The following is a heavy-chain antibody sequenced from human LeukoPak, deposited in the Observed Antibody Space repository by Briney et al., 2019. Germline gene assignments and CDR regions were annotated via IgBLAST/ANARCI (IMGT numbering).Heavy chain of an antibody. V-gene: IGHV3-48*03. CDR2: ISSSGSTI. D-gene: IGHD3-10*02. CDR1: GFTFSSYD. CDR3: AELGITMIGGA. J-gene: IGHJ6*04. Sequence: GGSLRLSCAASGFTFSSYDMNWVRQAPGKGLEWVSYISSSGSTIYYADSVKGRFTISRDNAKNSLYLQMNSLRAEDTAVYYCAELGITMIGGAWGKGTTVTISS.